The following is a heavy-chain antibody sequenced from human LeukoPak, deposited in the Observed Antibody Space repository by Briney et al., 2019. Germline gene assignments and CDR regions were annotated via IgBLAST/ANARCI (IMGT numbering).Heavy chain of an antibody. Sequence: GGSLRLSCAASELTLSSNYMSWIRQAPGRGLEWVSFIYSGGSTYYADSVRGRFIISKDNSKNTLYLQMNSLRAEDTAVYYCARRGFGYSYGYKIWGQGTLVTVSS. CDR2: IYSGGST. D-gene: IGHD5-18*01. J-gene: IGHJ4*02. CDR3: ARRGFGYSYGYKI. V-gene: IGHV3-53*05. CDR1: ELTLSSNY.